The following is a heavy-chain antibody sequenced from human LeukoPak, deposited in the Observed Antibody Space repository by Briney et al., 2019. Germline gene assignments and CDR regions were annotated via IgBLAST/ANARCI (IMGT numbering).Heavy chain of an antibody. Sequence: SETLSLTCTVSGHSISSSYWNWVRQPPGKGLEWIGYIYYTGSTNYNPSLRSRVTISVDTSKNQVSLMLSSVTAADTAVYYCSRGRAAAFDVWGQGTMVTVSS. D-gene: IGHD5-12*01. CDR2: IYYTGST. J-gene: IGHJ3*01. CDR1: GHSISSSY. V-gene: IGHV4-59*01. CDR3: SRGRAAAFDV.